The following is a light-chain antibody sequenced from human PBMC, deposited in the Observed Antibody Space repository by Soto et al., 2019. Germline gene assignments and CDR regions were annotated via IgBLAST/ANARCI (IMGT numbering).Light chain of an antibody. CDR2: EVS. V-gene: IGLV2-8*01. Sequence: QSVLTQPPSASGSPGQSVTISCTGTSSDVGGYNYVSWYQQHPGKAPKLMIYEVSKRPSGVPDRFSGSKSGNTASLTVSGLQAEAEADYYCSSYAGSNSVFGGGTKLTVL. J-gene: IGLJ2*01. CDR1: SSDVGGYNY. CDR3: SSYAGSNSV.